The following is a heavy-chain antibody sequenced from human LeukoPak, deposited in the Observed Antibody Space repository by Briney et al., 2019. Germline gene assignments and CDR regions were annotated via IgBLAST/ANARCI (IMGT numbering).Heavy chain of an antibody. J-gene: IGHJ4*02. CDR1: GGSISSGGYY. CDR3: ARVLYYYGSGIRNFDY. D-gene: IGHD3-10*01. Sequence: SQTLSLTCTVSGGSISSGGYYWSWIRQHPGKGLEWIGYIYYSGSTYYNPSLKSRVTISVDTSKNQFSLKLSSVTAADTAVYYCARVLYYYGSGIRNFDYWGQGTLVTVSS. V-gene: IGHV4-31*03. CDR2: IYYSGST.